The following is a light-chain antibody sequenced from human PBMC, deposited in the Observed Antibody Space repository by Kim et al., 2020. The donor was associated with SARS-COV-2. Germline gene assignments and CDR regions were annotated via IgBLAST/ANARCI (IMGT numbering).Light chain of an antibody. J-gene: IGLJ1*01. Sequence: GRSVPISCTGTSSEVGGYNYVSWYQQHPGKAPKLMIYDVSKRPSGVPDRFSGSKSGNTASLTISGLQAEDEADYYCCSYAGSYTYVFGTGTKVTVL. CDR1: SSEVGGYNY. V-gene: IGLV2-11*01. CDR3: CSYAGSYTYV. CDR2: DVS.